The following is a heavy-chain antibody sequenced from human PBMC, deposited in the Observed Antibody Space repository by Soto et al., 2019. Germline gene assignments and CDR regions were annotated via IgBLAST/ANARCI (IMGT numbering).Heavy chain of an antibody. CDR1: GGSISSYY. V-gene: IGHV4-59*01. Sequence: PSETLSLTCTVSGGSISSYYWSWIRQPPGKGLEWIGYIYYSGSTNYNPSLKSRVTISVDTSKNQFSLKLSSVTAADTAVYYCARENHGDYVDYWGQGTLVTVSS. D-gene: IGHD4-17*01. CDR2: IYYSGST. CDR3: ARENHGDYVDY. J-gene: IGHJ4*02.